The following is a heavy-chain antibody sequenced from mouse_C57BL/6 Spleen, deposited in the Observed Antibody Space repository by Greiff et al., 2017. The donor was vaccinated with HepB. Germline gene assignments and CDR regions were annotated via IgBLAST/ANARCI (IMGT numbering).Heavy chain of an antibody. Sequence: VQLKQSGPELVKPGASVKIPCKASGYTFTDYNMDWVKQSHGKSLEWIGDINPNNGGNIYNQKFKGKATLTVDKSSSTAYMELRSLTSEDTAVYYCARSKVYYYGLSPFAYWGQGTLVTVSA. V-gene: IGHV1-18*01. D-gene: IGHD1-1*01. CDR2: INPNNGGN. CDR1: GYTFTDYN. J-gene: IGHJ3*01. CDR3: ARSKVYYYGLSPFAY.